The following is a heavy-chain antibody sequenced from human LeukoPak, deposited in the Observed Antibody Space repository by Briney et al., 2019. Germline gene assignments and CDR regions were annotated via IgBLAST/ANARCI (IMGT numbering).Heavy chain of an antibody. V-gene: IGHV4-59*12. Sequence: PSETLSLTCTVSGGSISSYYWSWIRQPPGKGLEWIGSIYHSGSTYYNPSLKSRVTISVDTSKNQFSLKLSSVTAADTAVYYCARDRGVRYDFWSGYYDFDAFDIWGQGTMVTVSS. D-gene: IGHD3-3*01. CDR2: IYHSGST. CDR3: ARDRGVRYDFWSGYYDFDAFDI. J-gene: IGHJ3*02. CDR1: GGSISSYY.